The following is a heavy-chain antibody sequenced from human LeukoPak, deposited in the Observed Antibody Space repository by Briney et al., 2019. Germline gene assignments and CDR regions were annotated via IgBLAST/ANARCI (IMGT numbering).Heavy chain of an antibody. CDR2: INPSGGST. V-gene: IGHV1-46*01. J-gene: IGHJ4*02. CDR3: ARPYDSSGYYSTDLTS. D-gene: IGHD3-22*01. Sequence: ASVKVSCKASGYTFTSYYMHWVRQAPGQGLEWMGIINPSGGSTSYAQKFQGRVTMTRDTSTSTVYMELSSLRSEDTAVYYCARPYDSSGYYSTDLTSRGQGTLVTVSS. CDR1: GYTFTSYY.